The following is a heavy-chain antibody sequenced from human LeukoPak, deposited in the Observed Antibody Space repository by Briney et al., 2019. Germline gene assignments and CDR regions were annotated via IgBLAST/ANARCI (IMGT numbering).Heavy chain of an antibody. CDR2: MNPNSGNT. CDR3: ASASYSGDYYYYYMDV. V-gene: IGHV1-8*03. CDR1: GYTFTSYD. D-gene: IGHD2-21*01. Sequence: ASVKVSCKASGYTFTSYDINWVRQATGQGLEWMGWMNPNSGNTGYAQKFQGRVTITRSTSISTAYMELSSLRSEDTAVYYCASASYSGDYYYYYMDVWGKGTTVTVSS. J-gene: IGHJ6*03.